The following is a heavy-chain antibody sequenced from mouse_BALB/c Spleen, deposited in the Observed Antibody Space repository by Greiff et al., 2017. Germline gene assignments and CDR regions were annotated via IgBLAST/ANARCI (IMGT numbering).Heavy chain of an antibody. CDR3: AREFYYYGSSYGWYFDV. Sequence: EVMLVESGGGLVQPGGSRKLSCAASGFTFSSFGMHWVRQAPEKGLEWVAYISSGSSTIYYADTVKGRFTISRDNPKNTLFLQMTSLRSEDTAMYYCAREFYYYGSSYGWYFDVWGAGTTVTVSS. V-gene: IGHV5-17*02. J-gene: IGHJ1*01. D-gene: IGHD1-1*01. CDR2: ISSGSSTI. CDR1: GFTFSSFG.